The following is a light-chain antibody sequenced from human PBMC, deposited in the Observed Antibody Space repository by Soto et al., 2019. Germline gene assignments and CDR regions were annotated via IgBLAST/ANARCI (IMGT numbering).Light chain of an antibody. J-gene: IGKJ2*01. CDR1: QSVSSN. CDR2: GAS. Sequence: EIVMTQSPATLSVSPGERATLSCRASQSVSSNLAWYQQKPGQAPRLLIYGASTRATGIPARFSGSGSGTAFTLTISSLQSEDFAVYYCQQYNNWPPYTFGQATKLEIK. CDR3: QQYNNWPPYT. V-gene: IGKV3-15*01.